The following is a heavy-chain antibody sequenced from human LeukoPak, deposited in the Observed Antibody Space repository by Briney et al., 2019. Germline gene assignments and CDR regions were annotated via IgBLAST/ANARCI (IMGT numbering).Heavy chain of an antibody. CDR1: GFTFNNYG. CDR3: ARDSPFEWDVFGDSFDI. CDR2: IRYDGSNT. D-gene: IGHD1-26*01. J-gene: IGHJ3*02. Sequence: PGGSLRLSCAASGFTFNNYGMHWVRQAPGKGLEWLAFIRYDGSNTYYADSVKGRFTVSRDDSKNTLYLQMNSLRGDDTAVYYCARDSPFEWDVFGDSFDIWGQGTVVTVSS. V-gene: IGHV3-30*02.